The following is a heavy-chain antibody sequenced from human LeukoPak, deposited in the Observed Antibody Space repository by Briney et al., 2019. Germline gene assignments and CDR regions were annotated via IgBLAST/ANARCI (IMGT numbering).Heavy chain of an antibody. Sequence: ASVKVSCKASGYTFTSYAMNWVRQAPGQGLEWMGWINTNTGNPTYAQGFTGRFVFSLDTSVSTAYLQISSLKAEDTAVYYCARGGWWLRSWNYFDYWGQGTLVTVSS. J-gene: IGHJ4*02. CDR2: INTNTGNP. CDR1: GYTFTSYA. D-gene: IGHD5-12*01. CDR3: ARGGWWLRSWNYFDY. V-gene: IGHV7-4-1*02.